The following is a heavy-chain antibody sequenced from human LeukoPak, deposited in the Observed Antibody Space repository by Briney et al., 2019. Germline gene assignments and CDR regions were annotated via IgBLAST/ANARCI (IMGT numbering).Heavy chain of an antibody. Sequence: SETLSLTCTVSGGCISSGSYYWSWIRQPAGKGLEWIGGIYTSGSTNYNPSLKSRVTISVDTSKNQFSLKLSSVTAADTAVYYCARDSPNYDILTGPAMGWFDPWGQGTLVTVSS. CDR3: ARDSPNYDILTGPAMGWFDP. V-gene: IGHV4-61*02. CDR2: IYTSGST. CDR1: GGCISSGSYY. D-gene: IGHD3-9*01. J-gene: IGHJ5*02.